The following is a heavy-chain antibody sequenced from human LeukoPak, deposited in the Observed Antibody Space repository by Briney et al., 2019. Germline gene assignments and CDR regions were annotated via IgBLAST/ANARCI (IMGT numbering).Heavy chain of an antibody. CDR2: IKSKTDGGTT. CDR1: GFTFSNAW. CDR3: TTVYDSSGYYYNFDY. Sequence: GGSLRLSCAASGFTFSNAWMSWVRQAPGKGLEWVGRIKSKTDGGTTDYAAPVKGRFTISRDDSKNTLYLQMNSLKTEDTAVYYCTTVYDSSGYYYNFDYWGQGTLVTVSS. J-gene: IGHJ4*02. V-gene: IGHV3-15*01. D-gene: IGHD3-22*01.